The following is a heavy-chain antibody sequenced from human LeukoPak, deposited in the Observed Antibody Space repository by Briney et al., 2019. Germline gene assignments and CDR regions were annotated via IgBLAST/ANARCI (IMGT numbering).Heavy chain of an antibody. J-gene: IGHJ4*02. Sequence: GGSLRLSCAASGFTFSSYGMHWVRQAPGKGLEWVAFIRYDGSNKYYADSVKGRFTISRDNSKNTLYLQMNSLRAEDTAVYYCAKWQKFGLAAAAPGGIDYWGQGTLVTVSS. V-gene: IGHV3-30*02. CDR2: IRYDGSNK. CDR1: GFTFSSYG. CDR3: AKWQKFGLAAAAPGGIDY. D-gene: IGHD6-13*01.